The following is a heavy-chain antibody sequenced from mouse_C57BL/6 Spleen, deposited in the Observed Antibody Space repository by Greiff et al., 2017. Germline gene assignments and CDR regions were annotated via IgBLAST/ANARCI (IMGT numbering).Heavy chain of an antibody. J-gene: IGHJ2*01. CDR3: ARYDYDDGVGY. V-gene: IGHV3-6*01. CDR1: GYSITSGYY. CDR2: ISYDGSN. D-gene: IGHD2-4*01. Sequence: EVKLMESGPGLVKPSQSLSLTCSVTGYSITSGYYWNWIRQFPGNKLEWMGYISYDGSNNYNPSLKNRISITRDTSKNQFFLKLNSVTTEDTATYYCARYDYDDGVGYWGQGTTLTVSA.